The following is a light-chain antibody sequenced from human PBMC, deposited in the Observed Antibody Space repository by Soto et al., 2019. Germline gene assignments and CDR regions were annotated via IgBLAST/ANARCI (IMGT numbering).Light chain of an antibody. CDR2: LNSDGSH. V-gene: IGLV4-69*01. Sequence: QLVLTQSPSASASLGASVKLTCTLSSGHSSYAIAWHQQQPEKGPRYLMKLNSDGSHSKGDGIPDRFSGSSSGAERYLTISSLQSEDEADYYCQTWGTDIYVVFGGGTKVTVL. CDR3: QTWGTDIYVV. J-gene: IGLJ2*01. CDR1: SGHSSYA.